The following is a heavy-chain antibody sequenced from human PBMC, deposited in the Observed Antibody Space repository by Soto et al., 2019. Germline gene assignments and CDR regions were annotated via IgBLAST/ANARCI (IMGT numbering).Heavy chain of an antibody. Sequence: GGALRLSCVASGFTFSRYTLNWVRRAPGKGLEWVSTISDRPTGHTHYAESVRGRFTISRDDSRDTVFLQMDSLRAEDTAVYYCTTRMTAHFDYWGQGVLVTVSS. CDR2: ISDRPTGHT. CDR3: TTRMTAHFDY. V-gene: IGHV3-23*01. D-gene: IGHD2-21*02. CDR1: GFTFSRYT. J-gene: IGHJ4*02.